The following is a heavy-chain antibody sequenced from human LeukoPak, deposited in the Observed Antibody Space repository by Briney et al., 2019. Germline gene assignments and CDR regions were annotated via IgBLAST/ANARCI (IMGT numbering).Heavy chain of an antibody. V-gene: IGHV4-39*01. CDR2: IYYSGST. CDR1: GGSLSSSSYY. J-gene: IGHJ1*01. CDR3: ARSTVRVLEEYFQH. Sequence: PSETLSLTCTVSGGSLSSSSYYWGWIRQPPGKGLEWIGSIYYSGSTYYNPSLKSRVTISVDTSKNQFSLKLSSVTAADTAVYYCARSTVRVLEEYFQHWGQGTLVTVSS. D-gene: IGHD4-17*01.